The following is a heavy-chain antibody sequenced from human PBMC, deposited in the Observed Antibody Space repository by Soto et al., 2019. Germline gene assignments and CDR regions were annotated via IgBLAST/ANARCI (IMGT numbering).Heavy chain of an antibody. Sequence: SETLSLTCTVSGGSISSYYWSWIRQPPGKGLEWIGYIYYSGSTNYNPSLKSRVTTSVGTSKNQFSLKLSSVTAADTAVYYCGRDAGGRGDGAFDIWGQGTMVTVSS. V-gene: IGHV4-59*01. CDR3: GRDAGGRGDGAFDI. D-gene: IGHD3-16*01. J-gene: IGHJ3*02. CDR1: GGSISSYY. CDR2: IYYSGST.